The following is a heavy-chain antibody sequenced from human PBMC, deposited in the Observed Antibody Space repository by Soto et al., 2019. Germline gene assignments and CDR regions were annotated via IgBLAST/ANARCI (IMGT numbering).Heavy chain of an antibody. D-gene: IGHD3-16*01. CDR1: GFTFSSYG. V-gene: IGHV3-30*18. CDR2: ISYDGSNK. CDR3: AKDLGWSGYYGMDV. Sequence: GGSLRLSCAASGFTFSSYGMHWVRQAPGKGLEWVAVISYDGSNKYYADSVKGRFTISRDNSKNTLYLQMNSLRAEDTAVYYCAKDLGWSGYYGMDVWGQGTTVTVSS. J-gene: IGHJ6*02.